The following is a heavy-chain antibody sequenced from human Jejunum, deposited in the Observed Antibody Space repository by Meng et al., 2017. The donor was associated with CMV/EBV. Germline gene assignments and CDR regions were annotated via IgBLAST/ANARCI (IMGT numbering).Heavy chain of an antibody. Sequence: QSHWLESGVEGKKPGDSVKISCKTSGYTFTDHNIGWVRQAPGQGIEWVGWISLGNGQTVYGHKLQGRVTVTTDTSTSTAYMELRSLRSDDTAMYYCARDVWGFDYWGQGTLVTVSS. CDR2: ISLGNGQT. J-gene: IGHJ4*02. CDR3: ARDVWGFDY. V-gene: IGHV1-18*04. D-gene: IGHD7-27*01. CDR1: GYTFTDHN.